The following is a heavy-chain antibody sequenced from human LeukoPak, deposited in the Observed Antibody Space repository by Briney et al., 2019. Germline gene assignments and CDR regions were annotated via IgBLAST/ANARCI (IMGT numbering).Heavy chain of an antibody. CDR2: ISSSSSTI. CDR1: GFTFSSYS. J-gene: IGHJ3*02. CDR3: ARERGPYCSSTSCFLDAFDI. D-gene: IGHD2-2*01. V-gene: IGHV3-48*01. Sequence: GGSLRLSCAASGFTFSSYSMNWVRQAPGKGLEWVSYISSSSSTIYYADSVKGRFTISRDNAKNSLYLQMNSLRAEDTAVYYCARERGPYCSSTSCFLDAFDIWGQGTMVTVSS.